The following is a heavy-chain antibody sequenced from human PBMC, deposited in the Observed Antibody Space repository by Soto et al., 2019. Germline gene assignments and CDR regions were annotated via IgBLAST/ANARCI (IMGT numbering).Heavy chain of an antibody. CDR3: ARTPRLLDS. CDR1: GFTFSVSW. D-gene: IGHD6-6*01. V-gene: IGHV3-7*01. J-gene: IGHJ4*02. CDR2: ISADASEK. Sequence: GGSLRLSCAASGFTFSVSWMNWVRQAPGKGLEWVAYISADASEKNYVDSVKGRFTISRDNAKNSLYLQMNSLRAEDTAVYYCARTPRLLDSWGQGTLVTVS.